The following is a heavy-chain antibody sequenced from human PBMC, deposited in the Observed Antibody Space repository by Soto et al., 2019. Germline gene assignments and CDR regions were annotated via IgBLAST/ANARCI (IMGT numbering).Heavy chain of an antibody. CDR2: VYFSGST. CDR3: AIPKNLLWFFDV. J-gene: IGHJ6*04. CDR1: AGSIRNSHYY. V-gene: IGHV4-39*01. Sequence: QLQLQESGPGLVKPSETLSLTCAVSAGSIRNSHYYWGWIRQPPGKGLEWVGSVYFSGSTYYHPSLKSRLTISVDTSNNQFSLNLSSVTAADTPIYYCAIPKNLLWFFDVWGKGTTVTVSS. D-gene: IGHD3-10*01.